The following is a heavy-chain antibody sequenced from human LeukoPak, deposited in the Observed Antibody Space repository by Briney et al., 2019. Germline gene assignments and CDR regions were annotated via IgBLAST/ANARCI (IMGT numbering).Heavy chain of an antibody. CDR3: TTRGGFMITFGGVIAPFPT. J-gene: IGHJ5*02. D-gene: IGHD3-16*02. CDR1: GFTFGDYA. Sequence: GGSLRLSCTASGFTFGDYAMSWFRQAPGKGLEWVGFIRSKAYGGTTEYAASVKGRFTISRDDSKSIAYLQMNSLKTENTAVYYCTTRGGFMITFGGVIAPFPTWGQGTLVTVSS. V-gene: IGHV3-49*03. CDR2: IRSKAYGGTT.